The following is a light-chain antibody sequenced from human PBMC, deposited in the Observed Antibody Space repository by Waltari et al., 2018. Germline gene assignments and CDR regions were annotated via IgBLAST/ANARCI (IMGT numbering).Light chain of an antibody. Sequence: EIVLTQSPGTLSLSPGERATLSCRASQSVSTYYVAWYQHKPGQAPRLVIYGVSTRAAGIPDRFSGSGSGTDFTLTISGLEPEDFAVYYCQQYGTSPPLTFGGGTKVEIK. CDR2: GVS. CDR1: QSVSTYY. CDR3: QQYGTSPPLT. V-gene: IGKV3-20*01. J-gene: IGKJ4*01.